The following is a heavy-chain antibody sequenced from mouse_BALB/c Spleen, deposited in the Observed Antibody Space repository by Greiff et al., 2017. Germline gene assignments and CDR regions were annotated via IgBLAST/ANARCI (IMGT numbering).Heavy chain of an antibody. J-gene: IGHJ4*01. D-gene: IGHD2-5*01. Sequence: QVQLKQSGPELVKPGALVKISCKASGYTLTSYDINWVKQMPGQGLEWIGWIYPGGGSTKYNEKFKGKATLTADKSSSTAYMQLSSLTSENSAVYFCARRSNYGGDYGIDDWGEGTAVTVSS. CDR2: IYPGGGST. V-gene: IGHV1S56*01. CDR1: GYTLTSYD. CDR3: ARRSNYGGDYGIDD.